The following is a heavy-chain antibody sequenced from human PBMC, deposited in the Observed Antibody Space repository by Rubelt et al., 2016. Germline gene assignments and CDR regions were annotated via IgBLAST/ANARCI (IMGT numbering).Heavy chain of an antibody. Sequence: QVQLVESGGGVVQPGRSLRLSCAASGFTFSSYAMHWVRQAPGKGLEWVAVISYDGSNKYYADSVKGRFTISRDNSKNTLYLQMNSLRAEDTAVYYCAKATSWIQTFCDYWGQGTLVTVSS. CDR1: GFTFSSYA. V-gene: IGHV3-30*04. CDR2: ISYDGSNK. D-gene: IGHD5-18*01. J-gene: IGHJ4*02. CDR3: AKATSWIQTFCDY.